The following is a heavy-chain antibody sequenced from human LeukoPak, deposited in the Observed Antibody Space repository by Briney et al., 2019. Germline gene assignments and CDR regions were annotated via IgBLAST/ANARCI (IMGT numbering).Heavy chain of an antibody. J-gene: IGHJ4*02. D-gene: IGHD6-19*01. CDR3: VKALRSSGRSPLDY. CDR2: ISTSAGNT. V-gene: IGHV3-23*01. CDR1: GFTFSNYA. Sequence: PGGSLRLSCATSGFTFSNYAMSWVRQAPGKGLEWVLVISTSAGNTYYADSVKGRFTISRDNSKNTLYLQMNSLRAEDTAVYYCVKALRSSGRSPLDYWGQGTLVTVSS.